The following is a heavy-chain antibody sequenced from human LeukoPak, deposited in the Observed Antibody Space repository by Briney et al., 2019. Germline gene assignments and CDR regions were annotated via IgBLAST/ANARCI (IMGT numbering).Heavy chain of an antibody. V-gene: IGHV3-73*01. CDR1: GFTFSGSA. Sequence: GGPLRLSCAASGFTFSGSAMHWVRQASGKGLDWVGRIRSKANSYATAYAASVKGRFTIYRDDSKNTAYLQMNSLKTEDTAVHYCTRRPDYYDSSGYENWGQGTLVSVSS. J-gene: IGHJ4*02. D-gene: IGHD3-22*01. CDR3: TRRPDYYDSSGYEN. CDR2: IRSKANSYAT.